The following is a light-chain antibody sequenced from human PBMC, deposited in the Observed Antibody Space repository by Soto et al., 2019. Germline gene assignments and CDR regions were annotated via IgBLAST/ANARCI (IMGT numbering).Light chain of an antibody. V-gene: IGKV3-20*01. CDR1: QSVSSN. CDR2: GAS. CDR3: QQYGSSPLT. Sequence: SPDGIYSPPXKRPALSCGASQSVSSNLVWYQQKPGQAPRLPIYGASSRATGIPDRFSGSGSGTDFTLTISRLEPEDFAVYYCQQYGSSPLTFGGGTKVDIK. J-gene: IGKJ4*02.